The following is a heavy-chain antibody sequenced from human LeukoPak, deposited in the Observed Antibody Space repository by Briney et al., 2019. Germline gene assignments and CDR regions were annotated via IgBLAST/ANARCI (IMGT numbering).Heavy chain of an antibody. CDR3: ARGSGYDPLYYFDY. J-gene: IGHJ4*02. CDR1: GFTFSSYS. Sequence: PGGSLRLSCAASGFTFSSYSMNWVRQAPGKGLEWVANIKQDGSEKYYVDSVKGRFTISRDNAKNSLYLQMNSLRAEDTAVYYCARGSGYDPLYYFDYWGQGTLVTVSS. CDR2: IKQDGSEK. V-gene: IGHV3-7*01. D-gene: IGHD5-12*01.